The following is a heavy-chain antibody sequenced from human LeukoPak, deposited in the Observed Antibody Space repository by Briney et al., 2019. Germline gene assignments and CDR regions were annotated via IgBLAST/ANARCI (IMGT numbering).Heavy chain of an antibody. D-gene: IGHD6-13*01. CDR2: VSGSGGST. CDR1: GFPFSSYA. Sequence: GGSLRLSCAASGFPFSSYAMRWVRQAPGKGREWVSGVSGSGGSTYYADSVKGGFTISRENSKNTVYLQMNSLRAEDTALYYCAKGIAAVRLSFDYWGQGTPVTVSS. V-gene: IGHV3-23*01. CDR3: AKGIAAVRLSFDY. J-gene: IGHJ4*02.